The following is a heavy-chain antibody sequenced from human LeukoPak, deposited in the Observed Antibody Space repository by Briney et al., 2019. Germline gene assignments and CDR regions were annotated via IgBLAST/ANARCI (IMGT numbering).Heavy chain of an antibody. CDR3: ARDRNSGSYYNVGWFDP. V-gene: IGHV3-48*01. CDR1: GFTFSSYS. J-gene: IGHJ5*02. D-gene: IGHD3-10*01. Sequence: GRSLRLSCAASGFTFSSYSMNWVRQAPGKGLEWVSYISSSSSTIYYADSVKGRFTISRDNAKNSLYLQMNSLRAEDTAVYYCARDRNSGSYYNVGWFDPWGQGTLVTVSS. CDR2: ISSSSSTI.